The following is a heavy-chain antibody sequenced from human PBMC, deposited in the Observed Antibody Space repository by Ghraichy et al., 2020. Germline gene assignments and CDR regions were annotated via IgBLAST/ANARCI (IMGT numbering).Heavy chain of an antibody. D-gene: IGHD4-17*01. CDR2: INHSGST. Sequence: SETLSLTCAVYGGSFSGYYWSWIRQPPGKGLEWIGEINHSGSTNYNPSLKSRVTISVDTSKNQFSLKLSSVTAADTAVYYCARGGRRVTTVNTRNYWYFDLWGRGTLVTVSS. CDR3: ARGGRRVTTVNTRNYWYFDL. V-gene: IGHV4-34*01. J-gene: IGHJ2*01. CDR1: GGSFSGYY.